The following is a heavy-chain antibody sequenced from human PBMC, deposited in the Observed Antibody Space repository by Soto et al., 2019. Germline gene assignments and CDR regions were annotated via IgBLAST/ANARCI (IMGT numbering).Heavy chain of an antibody. J-gene: IGHJ4*02. CDR1: SDSISRSHW. V-gene: IGHV4-4*02. CDR2: IYHSGSV. Sequence: SETLSLTCAVSSDSISRSHWLTWVRQPPGKGLEWVGDIYHSGSVYYNPSLRNRVTISVDKSKNQFSLNLSSVTAADTAVYYCARDKQQLFDYWGQGTLVT. CDR3: ARDKQQLFDY. D-gene: IGHD6-13*01.